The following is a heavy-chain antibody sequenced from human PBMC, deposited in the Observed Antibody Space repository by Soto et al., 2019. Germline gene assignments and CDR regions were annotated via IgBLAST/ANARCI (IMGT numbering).Heavy chain of an antibody. J-gene: IGHJ4*02. CDR2: ISNSSSNI. Sequence: GGSLRLSCAASGFTFSTYSMNWVRQAPGKGLEWVSYISNSSSNIFYTDSVKGRFTVSRDNAKNSLFLQVNSLRAEDTAVYYYARWEQPRFDYWGQGTLVTVSS. CDR3: ARWEQPRFDY. CDR1: GFTFSTYS. D-gene: IGHD1-1*01. V-gene: IGHV3-48*01.